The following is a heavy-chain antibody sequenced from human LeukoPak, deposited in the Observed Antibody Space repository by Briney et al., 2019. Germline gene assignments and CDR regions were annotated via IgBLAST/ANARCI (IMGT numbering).Heavy chain of an antibody. CDR2: SYSDSNT. V-gene: IGHV3-53*01. D-gene: IGHD1-14*01. CDR1: GFTVSNNY. CDR3: VRKNRDFNAAFDI. Sequence: GGSLRLSCTASGFTVSNNYMSWVRQAPGKGLEWVSISYSDSNTDYADSVKGRFTISRDTSQNTLSLQMNSLRAEDTAVYYCVRKNRDFNAAFDIWGQGTVVTVSA. J-gene: IGHJ3*02.